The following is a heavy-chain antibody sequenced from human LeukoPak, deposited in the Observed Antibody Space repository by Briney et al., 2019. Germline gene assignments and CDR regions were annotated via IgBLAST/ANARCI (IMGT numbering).Heavy chain of an antibody. V-gene: IGHV3-7*01. Sequence: PGGSLRLSYVASGFTFSNYWMTWVRQAPGKGLEWVANIRQDGREKDYVDSVKGRFTISRDNGKNSLYLQMSSLRAEDTAVYYCARVGFDNSGYYGYYWGQGTLVIVSS. CDR1: GFTFSNYW. CDR3: ARVGFDNSGYYGYY. CDR2: IRQDGREK. D-gene: IGHD3-22*01. J-gene: IGHJ4*02.